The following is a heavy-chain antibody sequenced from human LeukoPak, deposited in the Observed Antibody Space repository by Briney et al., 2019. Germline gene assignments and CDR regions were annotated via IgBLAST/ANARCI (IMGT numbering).Heavy chain of an antibody. D-gene: IGHD3-22*01. Sequence: PGGSLRLSCAASGFTFSTYSMNWLRLAPGKGLEWVSSISPDSNYKYYVDSVKGRFTISRDNSKNTLYLQINSVTVDDTAVYYCAKDDSYYHDSNGANWGQGTLVTVSS. J-gene: IGHJ4*02. CDR3: AKDDSYYHDSNGAN. CDR1: GFTFSTYS. CDR2: ISPDSNYK. V-gene: IGHV3-21*04.